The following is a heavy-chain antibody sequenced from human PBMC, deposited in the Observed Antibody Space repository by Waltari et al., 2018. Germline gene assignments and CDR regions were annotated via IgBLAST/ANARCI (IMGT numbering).Heavy chain of an antibody. Sequence: VQLVESGGGLVQPGESMRLSCAASGFTFSAYWMSWVRQVPGKGLEWVANIKQDASEKYYVDSVKGRFTISRDDAKNSLYLQMNNLRAEDTAIYYCARERSWETTYFDYWGQGILVTVSS. V-gene: IGHV3-7*01. D-gene: IGHD1-26*01. CDR1: GFTFSAYW. J-gene: IGHJ4*02. CDR2: IKQDASEK. CDR3: ARERSWETTYFDY.